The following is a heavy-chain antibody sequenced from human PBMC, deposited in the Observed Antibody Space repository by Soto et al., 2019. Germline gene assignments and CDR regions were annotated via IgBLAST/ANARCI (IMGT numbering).Heavy chain of an antibody. CDR1: GFTFGIYA. V-gene: IGHV3-23*01. CDR3: AKDQMVTFADAFDM. CDR2: ASGSGGDT. Sequence: EVQLLESGGGLVQPGGSLRLSCAASGFTFGIYAMTWVRQAPGKGLEWVAAASGSGGDTYYADSVKGRFTISRDNSKNTLSLQMNSLSAEDTAMYYCAKDQMVTFADAFDMWGQGTMVIVSS. J-gene: IGHJ3*02. D-gene: IGHD3-16*01.